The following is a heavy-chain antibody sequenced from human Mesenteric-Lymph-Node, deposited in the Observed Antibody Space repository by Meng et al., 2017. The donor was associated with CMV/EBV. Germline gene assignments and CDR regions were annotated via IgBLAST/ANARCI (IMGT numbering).Heavy chain of an antibody. J-gene: IGHJ5*02. Sequence: SETLSLTCTVSRASISSPSYYWAWIRQSPGKGLEWIGNIFYNESTYYNPSLKSRVTISVDMSKNQFSLKLTSATAADTAVYYCASRWLGQAPVTWGQGTQVTVSS. V-gene: IGHV4-39*07. CDR2: IFYNEST. D-gene: IGHD5-12*01. CDR1: RASISSPSYY. CDR3: ASRWLGQAPVT.